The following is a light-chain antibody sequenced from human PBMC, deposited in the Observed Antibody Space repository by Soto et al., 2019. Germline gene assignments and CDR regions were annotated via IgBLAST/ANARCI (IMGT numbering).Light chain of an antibody. Sequence: QSALTQPHSVSGSPGQSVTISCSGTSSDVGNYNYVSWYQHHPGKAPKLMIYDVTTRPSGVPDRFSGSKSGNTASLTISGLQAEDEADFYCSSFTSDITYVFGTGTQLTVL. CDR1: SSDVGNYNY. CDR2: DVT. CDR3: SSFTSDITYV. V-gene: IGLV2-11*01. J-gene: IGLJ1*01.